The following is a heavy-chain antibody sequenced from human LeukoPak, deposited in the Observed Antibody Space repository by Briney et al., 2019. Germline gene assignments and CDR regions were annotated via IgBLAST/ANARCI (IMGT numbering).Heavy chain of an antibody. CDR3: AKDSIVVVPAASNALDI. CDR2: ISGSGGST. J-gene: IGHJ3*02. CDR1: GFTFSSYA. V-gene: IGHV3-23*01. D-gene: IGHD2-2*01. Sequence: GGSLRLSCAASGFTFSSYAMSWVRQAPGKGLEWVSAISGSGGSTYYADSVKGRFTISRDNSKNTLYLQMNSLRAEDTAVYYCAKDSIVVVPAASNALDIWGQGTMVTVSS.